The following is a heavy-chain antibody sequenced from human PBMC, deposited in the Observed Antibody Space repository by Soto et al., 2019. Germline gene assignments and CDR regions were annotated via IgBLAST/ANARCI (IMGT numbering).Heavy chain of an antibody. D-gene: IGHD3-3*01. CDR3: ARGVGVTIFGGDAFDI. Sequence: SETLSLTCTVSGGSISSYYWSWIRQPPGKGLEWIGYIYYSGSTNYNPSLKSRVTISVDTSKNQFSLKLSFVPAADTAVYYCARGVGVTIFGGDAFDIWGQGTMVTVSS. CDR1: GGSISSYY. CDR2: IYYSGST. J-gene: IGHJ3*02. V-gene: IGHV4-59*01.